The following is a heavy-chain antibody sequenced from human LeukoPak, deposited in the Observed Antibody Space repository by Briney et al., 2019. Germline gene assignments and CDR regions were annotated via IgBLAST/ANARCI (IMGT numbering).Heavy chain of an antibody. J-gene: IGHJ4*02. CDR2: MYLSGTT. V-gene: IGHV4-4*02. Sequence: SETLSLTCTVSGDSINSLDLWSWVRQPPGKGLEWIGEMYLSGTTHSNPSVKSRVTISIDKSKNQFFLNLSSVTAADTAVYYCTGLVGRYSSGLYYYYFDYWGQGTLVTVSS. D-gene: IGHD3-22*01. CDR3: TGLVGRYSSGLYYYYFDY. CDR1: GDSINSLDL.